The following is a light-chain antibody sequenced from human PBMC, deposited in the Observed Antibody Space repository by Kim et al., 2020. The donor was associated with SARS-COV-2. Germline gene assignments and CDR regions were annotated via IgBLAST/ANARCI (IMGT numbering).Light chain of an antibody. CDR2: DVT. Sequence: HSALTQPASVSGSPGQSITISCTGTSSDVGNYNYVSWYQHHPGEAPKVMIYDVTKRPSGVSNRFFGSKSGNTASLTISGLQTEDEADYYCCSYASSGTLIFGGGTQLTVL. CDR1: SSDVGNYNY. V-gene: IGLV2-14*03. CDR3: CSYASSGTLI. J-gene: IGLJ2*01.